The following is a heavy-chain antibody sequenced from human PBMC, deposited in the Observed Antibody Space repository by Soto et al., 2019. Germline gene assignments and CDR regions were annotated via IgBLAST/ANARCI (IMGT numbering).Heavy chain of an antibody. V-gene: IGHV1-24*01. J-gene: IGHJ4*02. CDR2: FDPEDGET. CDR1: GYTLTELS. D-gene: IGHD6-19*01. CDR3: ARGPTGWYGYDY. Sequence: ASVKVSCKVSGYTLTELSMHWVRQAPGKGLEWMGGFDPEDGETIYAQKFQGRVTMTEDTSTDTAYMELSSLRSEDTAAYYCARGPTGWYGYDYWGQGTLVTVSS.